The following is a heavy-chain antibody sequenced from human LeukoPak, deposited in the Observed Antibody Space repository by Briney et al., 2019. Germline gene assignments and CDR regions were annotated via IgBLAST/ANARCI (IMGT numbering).Heavy chain of an antibody. CDR2: INPSGGST. J-gene: IGHJ1*01. V-gene: IGHV1-46*01. CDR3: ATRREYDSSGYYHEYFQH. Sequence: RASVKVSCKASGYTFTSYYMHWVRQAPGQGLEWMGIINPSGGSTSYAQKFQGRVTMTGDTSTSTVYMELSSLRSEDTAVYYCATRREYDSSGYYHEYFQHWGQGTLVTVSS. CDR1: GYTFTSYY. D-gene: IGHD3-22*01.